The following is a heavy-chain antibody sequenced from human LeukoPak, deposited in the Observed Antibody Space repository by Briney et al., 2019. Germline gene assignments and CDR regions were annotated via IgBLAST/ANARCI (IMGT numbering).Heavy chain of an antibody. J-gene: IGHJ5*02. CDR3: ASGGPYYDILTSTQLNLYNWFDP. Sequence: SETLSLTCAVYGGSFSGYYWSWIRQPPGKGLEWIGEINHSGSTNYNPSLKSRVTISVDTSKNQFSLKLSSVTAADTAVYYCASGGPYYDILTSTQLNLYNWFDPWGQGTLVTVSS. CDR2: INHSGST. CDR1: GGSFSGYY. V-gene: IGHV4-34*01. D-gene: IGHD3-9*01.